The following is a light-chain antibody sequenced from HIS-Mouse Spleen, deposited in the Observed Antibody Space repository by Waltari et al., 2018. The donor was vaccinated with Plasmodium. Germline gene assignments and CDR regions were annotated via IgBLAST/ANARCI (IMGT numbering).Light chain of an antibody. V-gene: IGKV1-33*01. J-gene: IGKJ4*01. Sequence: DIQITQSSSSLSASVVARVTITCQASQDMSNYLNWYQQKPGKAPKLLIDDASNLETGVPSSFSGSGSGTDFTFTISSLQPEDIATYYCQQYDNLPLTFGGGTKVEIK. CDR2: DAS. CDR1: QDMSNY. CDR3: QQYDNLPLT.